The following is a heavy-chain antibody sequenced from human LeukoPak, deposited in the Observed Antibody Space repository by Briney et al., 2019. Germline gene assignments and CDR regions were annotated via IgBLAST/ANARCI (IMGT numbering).Heavy chain of an antibody. D-gene: IGHD2-21*02. CDR1: GYTFTSYD. J-gene: IGHJ6*02. CDR2: MNPNSGKT. CDR3: ARGGSVVVTAGYYYYYYGMDV. V-gene: IGHV1-8*01. Sequence: ASVKVSCKASGYTFTSYDINWVRQATGQGLEWMGWMNPNSGKTGYAQKFQGRVTMTRNTSISTAYMELSSLRSEDTAVYYCARGGSVVVTAGYYYYYYGMDVWGQGTTVTVSS.